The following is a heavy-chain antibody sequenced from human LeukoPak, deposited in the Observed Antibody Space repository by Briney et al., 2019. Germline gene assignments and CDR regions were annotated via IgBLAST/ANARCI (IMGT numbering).Heavy chain of an antibody. D-gene: IGHD3-22*01. V-gene: IGHV3-53*04. CDR3: ATPYDSSGWDAFDI. CDR2: IYSGGST. Sequence: GGSLRLSCAASGFTVSSNYMSWVRQAPGKGLEWVSVIYSGGSTYYADSVKGRFTISRHNSKNTLYLQMNSLRAEDKAVYYCATPYDSSGWDAFDIWGQGTMVTVSS. CDR1: GFTVSSNY. J-gene: IGHJ3*02.